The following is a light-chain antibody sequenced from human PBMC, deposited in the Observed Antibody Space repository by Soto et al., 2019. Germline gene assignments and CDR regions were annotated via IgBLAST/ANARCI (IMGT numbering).Light chain of an antibody. Sequence: DVVMTQSPLSLPVTLGQPASISCRSSQSLVYSDGNTYLAWFHQRPGQSPRRLIHHFSERDSGVPDRFSGSGSGSDFTLIISRVEAEDVGVYYCMQGTDWPPYTFGQGTKLEIK. CDR1: QSLVYSDGNTY. V-gene: IGKV2-30*01. J-gene: IGKJ2*01. CDR2: HFS. CDR3: MQGTDWPPYT.